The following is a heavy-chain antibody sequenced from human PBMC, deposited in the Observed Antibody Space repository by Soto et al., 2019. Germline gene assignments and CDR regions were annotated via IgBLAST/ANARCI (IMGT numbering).Heavy chain of an antibody. Sequence: SETLSLTCAVSGGSISSGGYSWSWIRQPPGKGLECVGYIYHSGSTYYNPSLKSRVTISVDRSKNQFSLKLSSVTAADTAVYYCAAGGGLPRYYWCQGTLGTVSS. J-gene: IGHJ4*02. V-gene: IGHV4-30-2*01. CDR3: AAGGGLPRYY. CDR2: IYHSGST. D-gene: IGHD5-12*01. CDR1: GGSISSGGYS.